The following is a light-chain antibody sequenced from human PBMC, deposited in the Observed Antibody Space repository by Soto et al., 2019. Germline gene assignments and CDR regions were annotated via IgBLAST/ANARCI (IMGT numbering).Light chain of an antibody. V-gene: IGLV3-9*01. CDR3: QVWDTNTVI. J-gene: IGLJ2*01. CDR1: NIGSKN. Sequence: SYELTQPLSVSVALGQTARITCGGNNIGSKNVHWYQQKPGQVPVLVIYKDNNRPSGIPDRFSGSNSGNTATLTISRAQVGDEADYYCQVWDTNTVIFGGGTKLTVL. CDR2: KDN.